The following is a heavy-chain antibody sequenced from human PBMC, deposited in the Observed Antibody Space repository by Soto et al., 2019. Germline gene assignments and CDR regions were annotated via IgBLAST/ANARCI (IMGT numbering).Heavy chain of an antibody. CDR2: ISYDGSDK. J-gene: IGHJ3*02. V-gene: IGHV3-30-3*01. CDR1: GFTFSSYA. Sequence: QVQLVESGGGVVQPGRSLRLSCAASGFTFSSYAMHWVRQAPGKGLEWVAVISYDGSDKYYADSVKGRFTIARDNSKNTQYLKMNSLRAEDTFVYYCARYIVVVTATSAFDIWGQGTMVTVSS. CDR3: ARYIVVVTATSAFDI. D-gene: IGHD2-21*02.